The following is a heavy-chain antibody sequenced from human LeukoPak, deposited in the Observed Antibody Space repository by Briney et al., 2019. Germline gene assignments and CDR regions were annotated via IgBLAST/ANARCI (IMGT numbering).Heavy chain of an antibody. Sequence: PGASLQISCKGSGSIFTTYWIGWVRQLPGKGLEWVGIIYPGDSDTSYVPPSKGKVTISADKSTSTAHLRWSSLRGWDTAPYYSASPYLLDGESVGGNWGEGTLVT. V-gene: IGHV5-51*01. CDR2: IYPGDSDT. CDR1: GSIFTTYW. J-gene: IGHJ1*01. D-gene: IGHD1-26*01. CDR3: ASPYLLDGESVGGN.